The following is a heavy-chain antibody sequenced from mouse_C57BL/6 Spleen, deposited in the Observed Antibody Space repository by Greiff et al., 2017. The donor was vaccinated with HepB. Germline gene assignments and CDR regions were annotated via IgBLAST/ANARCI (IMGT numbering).Heavy chain of an antibody. CDR3: ARNSNGDFDY. V-gene: IGHV1-50*01. Sequence: VQLQQPGAELVKPGASVKLSCKASGYTFTSYWMQWVKQRPGQGLEWIGEIDPSDSYTNYNQKFKGKATLTVDTSSSTAYMQLSSLTSEDSAVYYCARNSNGDFDYWGQGTTLTVSS. J-gene: IGHJ2*01. CDR2: IDPSDSYT. CDR1: GYTFTSYW. D-gene: IGHD2-5*01.